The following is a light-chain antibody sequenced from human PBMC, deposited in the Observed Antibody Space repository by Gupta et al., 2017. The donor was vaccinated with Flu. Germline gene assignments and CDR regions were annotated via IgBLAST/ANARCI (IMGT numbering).Light chain of an antibody. CDR1: SSDVGSYNL. Sequence: QSALTQPASVSGSPGQSITISCTGTSSDVGSYNLVSWYQQHPGKAPKRMMYEGSKRPSGVSNRFSGSKSGNKASRTISGLQAEDEADDYCCSYEGSSTFWVFGGGTKLTVL. CDR2: EGS. CDR3: CSYEGSSTFWV. J-gene: IGLJ3*02. V-gene: IGLV2-23*01.